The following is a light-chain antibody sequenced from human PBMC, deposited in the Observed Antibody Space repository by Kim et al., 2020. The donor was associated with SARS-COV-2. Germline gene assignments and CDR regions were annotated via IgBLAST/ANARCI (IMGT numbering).Light chain of an antibody. J-gene: IGKJ4*01. CDR1: QYISNS. V-gene: IGKV1-33*01. Sequence: ASVGDRVTITCQASQYISNSLNGFQHQPGNAPKLLIYDASNLETGVPSRFSGSGSGTDFTFTISSLQPEDIATYYCQQYDDLLLSFGGGTKVDIK. CDR3: QQYDDLLLS. CDR2: DAS.